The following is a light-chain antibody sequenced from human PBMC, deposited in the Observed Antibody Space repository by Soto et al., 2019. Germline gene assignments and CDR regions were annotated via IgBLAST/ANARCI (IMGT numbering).Light chain of an antibody. CDR1: SSDVGSYNI. J-gene: IGLJ3*02. CDR2: EGS. Sequence: QSALTQPASVSGSLGQSITISCTGTSSDVGSYNIVSWYQQHPGKVPKLIIYEGSSRPSGVSNRFSGSKSGNTAAQTISGLQAEDEADYYCCSYAGSSNWVFGGGTKLTVL. CDR3: CSYAGSSNWV. V-gene: IGLV2-23*01.